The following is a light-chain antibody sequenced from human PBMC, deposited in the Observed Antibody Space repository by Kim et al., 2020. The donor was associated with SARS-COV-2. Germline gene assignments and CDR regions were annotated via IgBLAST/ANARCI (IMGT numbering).Light chain of an antibody. CDR1: SGHSNYA. J-gene: IGLJ1*01. CDR2: LNSDGSH. V-gene: IGLV4-69*01. Sequence: QPVLTQSPSASASLGASVKLTCTLSSGHSNYAIAWHQQQPEKGPRYLMKLNSDGSHTKGDGIPDRFSGSSSGAERYLTISSLQSEDEADYYCQTWGTGITLFGTGTKVTVL. CDR3: QTWGTGITL.